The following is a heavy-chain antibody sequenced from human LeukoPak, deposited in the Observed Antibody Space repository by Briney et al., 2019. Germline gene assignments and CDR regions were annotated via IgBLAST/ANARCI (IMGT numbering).Heavy chain of an antibody. CDR2: MNPNSGNT. CDR1: GYTFTSYD. D-gene: IGHD6-13*01. V-gene: IGHV1-8*01. CDR3: ARDRESISSRPGF. Sequence: ASVKVSCKASGYTFTSYDINWVRQATGQGLEWMGWMNPNSGNTGYAQKFQGRVTMTRNNSISTAYLELSSLTSDDSAMYYCARDRESISSRPGFWGQGTLVTVSS. J-gene: IGHJ4*02.